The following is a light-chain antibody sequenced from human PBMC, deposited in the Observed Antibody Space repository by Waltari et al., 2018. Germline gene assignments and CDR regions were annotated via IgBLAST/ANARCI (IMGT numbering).Light chain of an antibody. J-gene: IGKJ1*01. CDR2: GAS. Sequence: EIVMTTSPATLSVSPGARATLPCRASDSISSHLAWDQQKPGQAPRLLLYGASTRATGIPARFGGSGSGTEFTLTINSLQSEDVASYYCQQYNRWPPWTFGQGTKVEIK. CDR3: QQYNRWPPWT. CDR1: DSISSH. V-gene: IGKV3-15*01.